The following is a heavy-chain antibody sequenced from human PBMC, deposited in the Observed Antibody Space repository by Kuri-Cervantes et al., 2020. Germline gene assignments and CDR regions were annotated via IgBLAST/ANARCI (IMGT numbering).Heavy chain of an antibody. CDR3: ARARGGDKTKRYFDL. Sequence: SETLSLTCAVYGGSFSCYYWSWIRQPPGKGLEWIGEINHSGSTNYNPSLKSRVTISVDTSKNQFSLKLSSVTAADTAGYYCARARGGDKTKRYFDLWGRGTLVTVSS. J-gene: IGHJ2*01. V-gene: IGHV4-34*01. CDR2: INHSGST. D-gene: IGHD2-21*02. CDR1: GGSFSCYY.